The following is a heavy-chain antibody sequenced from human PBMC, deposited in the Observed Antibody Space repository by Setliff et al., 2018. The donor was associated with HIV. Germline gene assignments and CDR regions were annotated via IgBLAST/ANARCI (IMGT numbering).Heavy chain of an antibody. CDR1: GGSISSGSYY. V-gene: IGHV4-61*09. CDR3: ASYDILTGYYGHYFDY. D-gene: IGHD3-9*01. CDR2: IYSSGST. Sequence: SETLSLTCTVSGGSISSGSYYWNWIRQPAGKGLEWIGHIYSSGSTNYNPSLKSRVTISVDTSKNQSSLKLSSVTAADTAVYYCASYDILTGYYGHYFDYWGQGTRVTVSS. J-gene: IGHJ4*02.